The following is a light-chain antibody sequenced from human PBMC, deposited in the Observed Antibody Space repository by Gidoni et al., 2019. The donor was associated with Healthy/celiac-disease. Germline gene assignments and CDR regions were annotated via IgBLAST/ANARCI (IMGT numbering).Light chain of an antibody. V-gene: IGKV3-20*01. CDR2: GAS. CDR3: QHGSSPRT. Sequence: EIVLTQSPGTLSLSPGERATLSCRASQSVSSSYLAWYQQKPGQAPRLLIYGASSRATGIPDRFSGSGSGTDFTLTISRLEPEDFAVYYCQHGSSPRTFGQGTKVEIK. CDR1: QSVSSSY. J-gene: IGKJ1*01.